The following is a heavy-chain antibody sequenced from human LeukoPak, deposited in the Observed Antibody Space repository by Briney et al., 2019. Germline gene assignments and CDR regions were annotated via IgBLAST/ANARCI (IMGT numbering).Heavy chain of an antibody. J-gene: IGHJ4*02. D-gene: IGHD2-2*01. CDR1: GGSISSGGYY. V-gene: IGHV4-31*03. Sequence: PSQTLSLACTVSGGSISSGGYYWSWIRQHPGKGLEWIGYIYYSGSTYYNPSLKSRVTISVDTSKNQFFLKLSSVTAADTAVYYCARDKAKYQLLTWGQGTLVTVSS. CDR3: ARDKAKYQLLT. CDR2: IYYSGST.